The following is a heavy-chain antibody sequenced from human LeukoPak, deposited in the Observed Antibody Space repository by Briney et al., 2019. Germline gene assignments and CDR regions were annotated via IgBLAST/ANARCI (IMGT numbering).Heavy chain of an antibody. J-gene: IGHJ5*02. D-gene: IGHD2-2*01. CDR3: ATSAARGGSNWFDP. V-gene: IGHV1-69-2*01. CDR2: VDPEDGET. Sequence: GASVKVSCKASGYTFTDYYMHWVQQAPGKGLEWMGRVDPEDGETIYAEKFQGRVTITADTSTDTAYMELSSLRSEDTAVYYCATSAARGGSNWFDPWGQGTLVTVS. CDR1: GYTFTDYY.